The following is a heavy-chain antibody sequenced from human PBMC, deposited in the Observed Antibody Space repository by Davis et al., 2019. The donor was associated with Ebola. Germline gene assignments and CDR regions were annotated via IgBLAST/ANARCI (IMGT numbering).Heavy chain of an antibody. Sequence: GESLKISCVASGLTVNSNYMTWVRQAPGKGLEWVSTIYRGGSTYYLDSVKGRFTISRDNSKNTLFLQMSSLRSEDTAVYYCARDNIELLPPATYYYYGMDVWGPGIPVTVSS. J-gene: IGHJ6*02. CDR3: ARDNIELLPPATYYYYGMDV. D-gene: IGHD2-15*01. CDR2: IYRGGST. CDR1: GLTVNSNY. V-gene: IGHV3-53*05.